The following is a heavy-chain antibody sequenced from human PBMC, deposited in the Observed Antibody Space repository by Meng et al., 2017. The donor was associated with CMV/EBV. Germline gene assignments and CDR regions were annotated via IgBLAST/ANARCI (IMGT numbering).Heavy chain of an antibody. D-gene: IGHD2-21*02. J-gene: IGHJ5*02. V-gene: IGHV1-46*01. CDR2: INPSGGST. CDR1: GYTFTSYY. CDR3: ARTAQGRNWFDP. Sequence: QVQLVQSGAEVKKPGASVKVSCKASGYTFTSYYMHWVRQAPGQGLEWMGIINPSGGSTSYAQKFQGRVTMTRDTSTSTVYMELSSPRSEDTAVYYCARTAQGRNWFDPWGQGTLVTVSS.